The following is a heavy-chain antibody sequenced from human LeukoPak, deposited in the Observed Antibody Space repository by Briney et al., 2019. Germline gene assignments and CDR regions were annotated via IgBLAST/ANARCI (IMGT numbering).Heavy chain of an antibody. CDR2: IYYSGST. D-gene: IGHD3-9*01. J-gene: IGHJ3*02. Sequence: SETLSLTCTVSGGSISIYYWSWIRQPPGKGLEWIGYIYYSGSTNYNPSLKSRVTISVDTSKNQFSLKLSSVTAADTAVYYCAKGPVLRYFDWLLSDAFDIWGQGTMVTVSS. CDR1: GGSISIYY. V-gene: IGHV4-59*01. CDR3: AKGPVLRYFDWLLSDAFDI.